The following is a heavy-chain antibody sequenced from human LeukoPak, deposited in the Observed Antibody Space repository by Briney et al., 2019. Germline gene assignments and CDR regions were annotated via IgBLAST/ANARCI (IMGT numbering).Heavy chain of an antibody. J-gene: IGHJ4*02. CDR3: ARFTYDSSGYYYFDY. Sequence: SSETLSLTCAVSGGSISSYYWSWIRQPAGKGLEWIGRIYTSGSTNYNPSLKSRVTMSVDTSKSQFSLKLSSVTAADTAVYYCARFTYDSSGYYYFDYWGQGTLVTVSS. V-gene: IGHV4-4*07. D-gene: IGHD3-22*01. CDR2: IYTSGST. CDR1: GGSISSYY.